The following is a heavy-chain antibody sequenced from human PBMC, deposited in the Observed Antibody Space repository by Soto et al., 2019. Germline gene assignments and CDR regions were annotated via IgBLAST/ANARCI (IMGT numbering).Heavy chain of an antibody. CDR3: ARDLVLYGLDV. J-gene: IGHJ6*02. V-gene: IGHV1-69*06. CDR1: GGAFGSYT. CDR2: IIPNFGTP. Sequence: SVKVSCKASGGAFGSYTISWVRRAPGQGLEWMGGIIPNFGTPNYAQKFHGRVTIIADNSTSTAYMELSSLKSEDTAVYYCARDLVLYGLDVWGQGTTVTVSS. D-gene: IGHD6-13*01.